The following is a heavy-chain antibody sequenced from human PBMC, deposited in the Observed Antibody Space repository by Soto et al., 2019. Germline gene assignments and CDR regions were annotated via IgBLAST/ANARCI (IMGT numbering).Heavy chain of an antibody. CDR1: GGSISSYY. CDR3: ARDIVVVVAATRWVWFDP. J-gene: IGHJ5*02. Sequence: PSETLSLTCTVSGGSISSYYWSWIRQPAGKGLEWIGRIYTSGSTNYNPSLKSRVTMSVDTSKNQFSLKLSSVTAADTAVYYCARDIVVVVAATRWVWFDPWGQGTLVTVS. V-gene: IGHV4-4*07. D-gene: IGHD2-15*01. CDR2: IYTSGST.